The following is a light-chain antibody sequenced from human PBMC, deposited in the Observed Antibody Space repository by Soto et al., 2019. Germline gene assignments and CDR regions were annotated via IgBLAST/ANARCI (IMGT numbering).Light chain of an antibody. J-gene: IGKJ1*01. CDR2: KAS. CDR3: QQYDTYST. Sequence: DIHMTQSPSTLSLSVGGRVTITFRASQTISSWLAWYQQKPGKAPKLLIYKASTLKSGVPSRFSGSGSGTEFTLTISSLQPDDFATYYCQQYDTYSTFGQGTKVDI. V-gene: IGKV1-5*03. CDR1: QTISSW.